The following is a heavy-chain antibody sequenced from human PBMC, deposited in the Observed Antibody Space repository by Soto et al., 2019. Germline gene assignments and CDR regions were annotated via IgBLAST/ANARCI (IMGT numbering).Heavy chain of an antibody. J-gene: IGHJ4*02. CDR2: IHSGGNT. CDR3: ARNAGTDNLFDY. D-gene: IGHD1-1*01. V-gene: IGHV3-66*01. CDR1: GFTVSSYF. Sequence: TGGSLRLSCAASGFTVSSYFMSWVRQAPGKGLEWVSVIHSGGNTFYADSVKGRFTISRDNSKNTLYLQMNSLTAEDTALYFCARNAGTDNLFDYWGQGILVTVSS.